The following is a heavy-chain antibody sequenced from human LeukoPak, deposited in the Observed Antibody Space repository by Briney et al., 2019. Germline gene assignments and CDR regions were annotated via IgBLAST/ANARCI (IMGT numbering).Heavy chain of an antibody. CDR1: GFTFSDYY. Sequence: GGSLRLSCAASGFTFSDYYMSWIRQAPGKGLEWVSYISSSGSIMYYADSVKGRFTISTDNAKNSLYLQMNSLRAEDTAVYYCARDYHCGGDCYSGPLDYWGQGTLVTVSS. D-gene: IGHD2-21*02. CDR2: ISSSGSIM. J-gene: IGHJ4*02. V-gene: IGHV3-11*01. CDR3: ARDYHCGGDCYSGPLDY.